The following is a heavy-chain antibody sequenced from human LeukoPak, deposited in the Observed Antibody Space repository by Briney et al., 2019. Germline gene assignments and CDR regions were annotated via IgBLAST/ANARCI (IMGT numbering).Heavy chain of an antibody. CDR1: GYTFTGYY. J-gene: IGHJ4*02. CDR2: INPNSGGT. V-gene: IGHV1-2*02. D-gene: IGHD3-22*01. Sequence: ASVKVSCKASGYTFTGYYMHWERQAPGQGLEWMGWINPNSGGTNYAQKFQGRVTMTRDTSISTAYMELSRLRSDDTAVYYCARGQEEYYYDSSGYYAFDYWGQGTLVTVSS. CDR3: ARGQEEYYYDSSGYYAFDY.